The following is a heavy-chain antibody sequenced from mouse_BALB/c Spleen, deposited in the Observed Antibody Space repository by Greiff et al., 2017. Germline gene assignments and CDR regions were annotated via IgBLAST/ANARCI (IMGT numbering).Heavy chain of an antibody. CDR3: ARWYGYDYAMDY. Sequence: QVQLQQSGAELMKPGASVKISCKATGYTFSSYWIEWVKQRPGHGLEWIGEILPGSGSTNYNEKFKGKATFTADTSSNTAYMQLSSLTSEDSAVYDCARWYGYDYAMDYWGQGTSVTVSS. J-gene: IGHJ4*01. CDR1: GYTFSSYW. V-gene: IGHV1-9*01. CDR2: ILPGSGST. D-gene: IGHD1-2*01.